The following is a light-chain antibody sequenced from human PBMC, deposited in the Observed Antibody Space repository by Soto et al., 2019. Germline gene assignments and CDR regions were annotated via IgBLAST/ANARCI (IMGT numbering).Light chain of an antibody. CDR2: EVN. J-gene: IGLJ3*02. V-gene: IGLV2-14*01. CDR3: SSDTSAGV. Sequence: QSVLTQPASVSGSPGQSITISCTGTRSDVGGHNYVSWYQQHPGKAPKLLLYEVNNRPSGVSNRFSGSKSGNTASLTISGLQTEDEADYYCSSDTSAGVFGGGTKLTVL. CDR1: RSDVGGHNY.